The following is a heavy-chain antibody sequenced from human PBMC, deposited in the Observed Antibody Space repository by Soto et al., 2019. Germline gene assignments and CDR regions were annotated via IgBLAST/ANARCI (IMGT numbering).Heavy chain of an antibody. Sequence: QVQLVQSGAEVKKPGSSVKVSCKASGGTFSSYAISWVRQAPGQGLEWMGGIIPIFGTANYAQKFQGRVTITADESTSTAYMELSSLISEDTAVYYCATRRLYRNYFSGPIGMDVWGQGTTVTVSS. CDR1: GGTFSSYA. V-gene: IGHV1-69*01. CDR2: IIPIFGTA. J-gene: IGHJ6*02. D-gene: IGHD4-4*01. CDR3: ATRRLYRNYFSGPIGMDV.